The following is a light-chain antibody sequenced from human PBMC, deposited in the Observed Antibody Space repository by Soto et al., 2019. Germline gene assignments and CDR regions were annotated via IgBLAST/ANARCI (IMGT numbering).Light chain of an antibody. Sequence: EIVLTQSPATLSLSPGERATLSCRASQSFSSYLAWYQQQPGQAPRLLIYDASKRATGIPARFSGRGSGTDFTLTLSSLEPEDFAVYYCQQRSNWPPVITFGQGTRLEIK. J-gene: IGKJ5*01. V-gene: IGKV3-11*01. CDR3: QQRSNWPPVIT. CDR1: QSFSSY. CDR2: DAS.